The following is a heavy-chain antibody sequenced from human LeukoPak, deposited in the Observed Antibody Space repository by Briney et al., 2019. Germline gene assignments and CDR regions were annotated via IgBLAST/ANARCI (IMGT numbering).Heavy chain of an antibody. CDR1: GFTFSSYG. Sequence: PGGSLRLSCAASGFTFSSYGMHWVRQAPGKGLEGVAVIWYDGSNKYYADSVKGRFTISRDNSKNPLYQQMNSLRAEDTAVYYCARGPWGTLYGMDVWGQGTTVTVSS. CDR3: ARGPWGTLYGMDV. V-gene: IGHV3-33*01. CDR2: IWYDGSNK. J-gene: IGHJ6*02. D-gene: IGHD3-16*01.